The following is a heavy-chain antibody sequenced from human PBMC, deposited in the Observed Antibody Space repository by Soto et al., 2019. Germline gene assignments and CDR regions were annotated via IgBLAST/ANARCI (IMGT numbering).Heavy chain of an antibody. J-gene: IGHJ4*02. D-gene: IGHD6-19*01. CDR3: ARDDGPLAVAGQFFDY. V-gene: IGHV3-30-3*01. CDR1: GFTFSSYA. Sequence: GGSLRLSCAASGFTFSSYAMHWVRQAPGKGLEWVAVISYDGSNKYYADSVKGRFTISRDNSKNTLYLQMNSLRAEDTAVYYCARDDGPLAVAGQFFDYWGQGTLVTVSS. CDR2: ISYDGSNK.